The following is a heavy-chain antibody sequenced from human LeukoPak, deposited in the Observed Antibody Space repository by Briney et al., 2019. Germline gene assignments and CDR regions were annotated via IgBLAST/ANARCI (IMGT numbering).Heavy chain of an antibody. CDR2: IRYDGSNK. Sequence: GGSLRLSCAASGFTFRSYAMHWVRQAPGKGLEWVAFIRYDGSNKYYADSVKGRFTISRDNYKNTLYLQMNSLRAEDTAVYYCAKYSGSYLVYYYYYMDVWGKGTTVTISS. D-gene: IGHD1-26*01. V-gene: IGHV3-30*02. CDR3: AKYSGSYLVYYYYYMDV. J-gene: IGHJ6*03. CDR1: GFTFRSYA.